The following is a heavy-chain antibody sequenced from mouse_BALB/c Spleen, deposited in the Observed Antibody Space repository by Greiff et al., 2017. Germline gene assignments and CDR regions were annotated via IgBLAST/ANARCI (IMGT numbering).Heavy chain of an antibody. CDR3: ARSGYYGSFTAY. V-gene: IGHV5-17*02. Sequence: EVHLVESGGGLVQPGGSRKLSCAASGFTFSSFGMHWVRQAPEKGLEWVAYISSGSSTIYYADTVKGRFTISRDNPKNTLFLQMTSLRSEDTAMYYCARSGYYGSFTAYWGQGTLVTVSA. CDR2: ISSGSSTI. J-gene: IGHJ3*01. D-gene: IGHD1-1*01. CDR1: GFTFSSFG.